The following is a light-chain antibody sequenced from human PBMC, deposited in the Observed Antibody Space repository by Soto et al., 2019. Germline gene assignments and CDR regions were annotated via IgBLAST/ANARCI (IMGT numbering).Light chain of an antibody. CDR1: QSLLYSNGYNY. Sequence: VLTPSPLSLPVTPGEPASISCRSSQSLLYSNGYNYLAWYQQKPGQAPRLLIYGASNRATGIPDRFSGSGSGTDFTPTISRLEPEDFAVYYCQPYGSPGTFGQGTKVDIK. J-gene: IGKJ1*01. CDR2: GAS. V-gene: IGKV3-20*01. CDR3: QPYGSPGT.